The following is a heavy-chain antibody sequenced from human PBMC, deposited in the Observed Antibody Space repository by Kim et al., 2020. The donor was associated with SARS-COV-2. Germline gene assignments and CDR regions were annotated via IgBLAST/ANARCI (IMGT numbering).Heavy chain of an antibody. J-gene: IGHJ4*02. D-gene: IGHD6-19*01. CDR3: ARVAVADPFDY. CDR1: GFTFRSYW. V-gene: IGHV3-74*01. CDR2: NNSDGSST. Sequence: GGSLRLSCVASGFTFRSYWMHWVRQAPGKGLVWVSRNNSDGSSTSYADSVKGRFTISRDNAKNTLYLQMNSLRAEDTAVYYCARVAVADPFDYWGQGTLVTVSS.